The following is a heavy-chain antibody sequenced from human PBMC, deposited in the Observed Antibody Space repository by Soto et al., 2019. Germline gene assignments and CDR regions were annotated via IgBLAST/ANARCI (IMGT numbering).Heavy chain of an antibody. Sequence: ESGGGVVQPGRSLRLSCAASGFTFSHYAMHWVRQAPGKGLEWVALMSYDGSNEYYADSVKGRFTISRDNSENTLYLQMNSLRAEDTAVYYCAKDGSHNFDYWGQGTLVTVSS. CDR2: MSYDGSNE. CDR1: GFTFSHYA. CDR3: AKDGSHNFDY. V-gene: IGHV3-30*18. D-gene: IGHD1-26*01. J-gene: IGHJ4*02.